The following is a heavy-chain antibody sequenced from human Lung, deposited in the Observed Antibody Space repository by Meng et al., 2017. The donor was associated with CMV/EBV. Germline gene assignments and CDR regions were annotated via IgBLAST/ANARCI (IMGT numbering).Heavy chain of an antibody. J-gene: IGHJ4*02. CDR3: ARDPYATGWAG. CDR2: IYHSGGT. CDR1: CGSISISIW. D-gene: IGHD6-19*01. Sequence: VPVAASGPGRVTPSGTLSLTCAVSCGSISISIWWGGVRQPPGKGLEWIGEIYHSGGTNYNPSLRGRVTISLDKSKNQFSLTLRSVTAADTAVYYCARDPYATGWAGWGQGTLVTVSS. V-gene: IGHV4-4*02.